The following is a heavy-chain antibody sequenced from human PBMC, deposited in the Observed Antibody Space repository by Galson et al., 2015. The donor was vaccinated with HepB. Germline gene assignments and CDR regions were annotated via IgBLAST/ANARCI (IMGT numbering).Heavy chain of an antibody. Sequence: SETLSLTCTVSGGSISSYYWSWIRQPPGKGLEWIGYIGYSGSSNQNPSLKSRVTISVDTSKSQFSLNLSSVTAADTAVYYCARLSSYYYDSSAYYQGGYFDLWGRGALVTVSS. CDR3: ARLSSYYYDSSAYYQGGYFDL. V-gene: IGHV4-59*08. J-gene: IGHJ2*01. CDR1: GGSISSYY. D-gene: IGHD3-22*01. CDR2: IGYSGSS.